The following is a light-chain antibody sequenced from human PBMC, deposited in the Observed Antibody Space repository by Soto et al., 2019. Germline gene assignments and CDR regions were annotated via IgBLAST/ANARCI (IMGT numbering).Light chain of an antibody. V-gene: IGKV3-15*01. CDR2: GAS. CDR3: QKYNNGWT. CDR1: QSVSSS. Sequence: EIVMTQSPATLSVSPGERATLSCRASQSVSSSLAWYQQKPGQAPRLLIYGASTRATGIPARFSGSGSGTDFPLTISSLQSEDFAFYYCQKYNNGWTFGKGPKVKIK. J-gene: IGKJ1*01.